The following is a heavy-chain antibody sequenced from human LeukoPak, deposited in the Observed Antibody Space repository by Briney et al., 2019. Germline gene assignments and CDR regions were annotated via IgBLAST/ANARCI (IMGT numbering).Heavy chain of an antibody. D-gene: IGHD5-18*01. CDR1: GFTFSSYS. CDR2: IDQDGSEK. CDR3: ARDLGYSQFDP. V-gene: IGHV3-7*01. J-gene: IGHJ5*02. Sequence: AGGSLRLSCAASGFTFSSYSMNWVRQAPGKGLEWVANIDQDGSEKNYVDSVKGRFTISRDNAKNSLYLQMNSLRAEDTAVYYCARDLGYSQFDPWGQGTLVTVSS.